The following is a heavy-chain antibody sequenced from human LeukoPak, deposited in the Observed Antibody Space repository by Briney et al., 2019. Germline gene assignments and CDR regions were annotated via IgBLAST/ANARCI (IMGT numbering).Heavy chain of an antibody. CDR1: GFTFTSFW. V-gene: IGHV3-7*03. J-gene: IGHJ4*02. Sequence: GGSLRLSCAASGFTFTSFWLNWVRQAPGKGLEWVANIKRDGSEKYYLDSVKGRFTISRDNAKNSLYLQMNNLRAEDTAVYYCARGYGSGSCFDYRGQGTLVTVSS. CDR3: ARGYGSGSCFDY. D-gene: IGHD3-10*01. CDR2: IKRDGSEK.